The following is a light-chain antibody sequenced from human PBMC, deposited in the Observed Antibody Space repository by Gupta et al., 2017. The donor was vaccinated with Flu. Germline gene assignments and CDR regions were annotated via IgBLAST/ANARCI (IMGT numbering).Light chain of an antibody. Sequence: GGSSTITCRLSKTSGNYLNWYLQIPGKAPKLLLYAASNLQSGVPSRFSGSGSGTEFTLTISSLQPEDFATYYCQQSYSIPWTFGHGTKVEIK. CDR1: KTSGNY. CDR3: QQSYSIPWT. CDR2: AAS. V-gene: IGKV1-39*01. J-gene: IGKJ1*01.